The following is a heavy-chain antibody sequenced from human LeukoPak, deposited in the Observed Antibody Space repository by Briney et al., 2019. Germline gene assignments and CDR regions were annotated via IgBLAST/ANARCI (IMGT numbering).Heavy chain of an antibody. CDR3: ARDRGRATWFDP. Sequence: PSETLSLTCTVSGGSITSYYWHCIRHPPGKGLEWIGYIYYSGSTNYNPSLMSRVTISVDTSRKQFSLKLHSVSAADTAVYYCARDRGRATWFDPWGQGTVVTVSS. D-gene: IGHD3-10*01. CDR1: GGSITSYY. J-gene: IGHJ5*02. CDR2: IYYSGST. V-gene: IGHV4-59*01.